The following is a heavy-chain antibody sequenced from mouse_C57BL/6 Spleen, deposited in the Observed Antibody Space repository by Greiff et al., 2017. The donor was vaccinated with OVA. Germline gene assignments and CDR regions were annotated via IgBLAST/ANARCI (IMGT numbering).Heavy chain of an antibody. Sequence: QVQLKQPGAELVRPGTSVKLSCKASGYTFTSYWMHWVKQRPGQGLEWIGVIDPSDSYTNYNQKFKGKATLTVDTSSSTAYMQLSSLTSEDSAVYYCARGPSTGSVDYWGQGTTLTVSS. CDR1: GYTFTSYW. D-gene: IGHD1-1*01. CDR2: IDPSDSYT. CDR3: ARGPSTGSVDY. V-gene: IGHV1-59*01. J-gene: IGHJ2*01.